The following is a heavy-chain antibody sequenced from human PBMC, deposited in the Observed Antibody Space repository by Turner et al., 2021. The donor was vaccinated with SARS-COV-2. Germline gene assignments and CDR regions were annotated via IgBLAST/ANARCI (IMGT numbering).Heavy chain of an antibody. Sequence: QVQLVESGGGVVQPGRSLRPSCGASGFTFSNYDIHWVRQAPGKGLEWVAVISYDGSSKYYADSVKGRFTISRDNSKNTLYLQMNSLRAEYTSVYYCAKDMEQLVPLFDYWGQGTLVTVSS. V-gene: IGHV3-30*18. CDR3: AKDMEQLVPLFDY. J-gene: IGHJ4*02. CDR1: GFTFSNYD. D-gene: IGHD6-13*01. CDR2: ISYDGSSK.